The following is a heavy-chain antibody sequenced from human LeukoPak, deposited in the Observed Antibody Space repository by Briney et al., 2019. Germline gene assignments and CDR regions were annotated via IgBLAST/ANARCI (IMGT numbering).Heavy chain of an antibody. CDR1: GGSISTWY. CDR2: FYKSENT. J-gene: IGHJ4*02. CDR3: ARLNPGPPAAASGWYGVDY. V-gene: IGHV4-59*08. D-gene: IGHD6-19*01. Sequence: TSETLSLTCTVSGGSISTWYWCWIRQPPGKGLEWLGCFYKSENTNYNPSLKSRVTISVDTSKNQFSLRLSSVTAADTAVYYCARLNPGPPAAASGWYGVDYWGQGTLVTVSS.